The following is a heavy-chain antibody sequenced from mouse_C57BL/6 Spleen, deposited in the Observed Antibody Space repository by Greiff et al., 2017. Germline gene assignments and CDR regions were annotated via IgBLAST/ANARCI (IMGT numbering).Heavy chain of an antibody. J-gene: IGHJ4*01. CDR2: ISDGGSYT. CDR1: GFTFSSYA. Sequence: EVQGVESGGGLVKPGGSLKLSCAASGFTFSSYAMSWVRQTPEKRLEWVATISDGGSYTYYPDNVKGRFTISRDNAKNNLYLQMSHLKSDDTAMYYCASTGVSSWDYAMDYWGQGTSVTVSS. CDR3: ASTGVSSWDYAMDY. V-gene: IGHV5-4*01. D-gene: IGHD1-1*01.